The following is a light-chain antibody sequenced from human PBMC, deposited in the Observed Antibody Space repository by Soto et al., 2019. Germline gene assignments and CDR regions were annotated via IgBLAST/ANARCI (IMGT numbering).Light chain of an antibody. CDR1: SSDVGGYNY. J-gene: IGLJ1*01. CDR2: EVS. CDR3: SSYTSSRAYV. Sequence: QSVRTQPASVSGSPGQSITISCTGTSSDVGGYNYVSWYQQQSGKAPKLMIHEVSNRPSGVSNRFSGSKSGNTASLTISGLQAEDEADCYCSSYTSSRAYVFGIGTKVTVL. V-gene: IGLV2-14*01.